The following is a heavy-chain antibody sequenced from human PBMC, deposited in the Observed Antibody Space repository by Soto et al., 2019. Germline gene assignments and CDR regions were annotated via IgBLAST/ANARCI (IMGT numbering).Heavy chain of an antibody. V-gene: IGHV3-30-3*01. CDR3: ARDPDGIAVASNYYYYGMDV. CDR2: ISYDGSNK. Sequence: QVQLVESGGGVVQPGRSLRLSCAASGFTFSSYAMHWVRQAPGKGLEWVAVISYDGSNKYYADSVKGRFTISRDNSKNTPYLQMNSLRAEDTAVYYCARDPDGIAVASNYYYYGMDVWGQGTTVTVSS. CDR1: GFTFSSYA. J-gene: IGHJ6*02. D-gene: IGHD6-19*01.